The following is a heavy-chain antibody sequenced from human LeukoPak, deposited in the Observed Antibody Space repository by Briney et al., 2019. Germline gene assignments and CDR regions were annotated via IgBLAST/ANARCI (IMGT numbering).Heavy chain of an antibody. CDR2: INPNSGGT. J-gene: IGHJ4*02. Sequence: ASVKVSCKASGYTFTGYYMHWVRQAPGQGLEWMGWINPNSGGTNYAQKFQGRVTMTRDTSISTAYMELSKLRSDDTAVYYCARGIAAAGTSYFDYWGQGTLVTVSS. D-gene: IGHD6-13*01. V-gene: IGHV1-2*02. CDR3: ARGIAAAGTSYFDY. CDR1: GYTFTGYY.